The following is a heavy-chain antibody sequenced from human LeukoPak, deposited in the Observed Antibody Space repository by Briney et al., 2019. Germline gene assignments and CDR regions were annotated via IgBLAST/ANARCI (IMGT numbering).Heavy chain of an antibody. CDR2: LYSGSST. J-gene: IGHJ2*01. Sequence: GSLRLSCAASGFTVSTNYMNRVRQAPGKGLEWVSILYSGSSTYYADSVEGRFIVSRDSSKNTLSLQMNDLRAEDTAVYYCARVGDHFHWYLDLWGRGTLVTVSS. V-gene: IGHV3-53*01. D-gene: IGHD3-3*02. CDR3: ARVGDHFHWYLDL. CDR1: GFTVSTNY.